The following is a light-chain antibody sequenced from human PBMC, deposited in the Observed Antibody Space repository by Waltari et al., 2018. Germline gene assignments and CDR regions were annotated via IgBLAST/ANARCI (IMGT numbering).Light chain of an antibody. Sequence: DIVMTQSPLSLPVTPGEPASISCRSSQSLLHSNGNTYLDWYLQKPGQSPQLLIYLGSNRGSGVPDRFRGSESGTDFTLKISRVEAEDVGVYYCMQALQTPLTFGGGTKVEIK. CDR1: QSLLHSNGNTY. J-gene: IGKJ4*01. CDR3: MQALQTPLT. V-gene: IGKV2-28*01. CDR2: LGS.